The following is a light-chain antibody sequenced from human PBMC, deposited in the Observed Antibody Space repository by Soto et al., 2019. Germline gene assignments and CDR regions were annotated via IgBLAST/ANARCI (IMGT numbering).Light chain of an antibody. CDR1: QSVSSNY. J-gene: IGKJ1*01. CDR3: QQYGSSYPWT. V-gene: IGKV3-20*01. CDR2: GAS. Sequence: EIVLTQSPGTLSLSPGERATLSCRASQSVSSNYLAWYQQKPGQAPRLLIYGASSRATGIPDRFSGSGSGTDFTLTIRRLEPEDFAVYYCQQYGSSYPWTFGQGTKVE.